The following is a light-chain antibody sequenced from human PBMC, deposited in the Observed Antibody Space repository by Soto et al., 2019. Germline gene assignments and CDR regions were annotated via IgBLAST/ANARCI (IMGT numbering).Light chain of an antibody. CDR2: NVN. CDR1: SSDVGNYNY. J-gene: IGLJ1*01. CDR3: SSFTSSTTYV. V-gene: IGLV2-14*01. Sequence: QSALTQSASVSGSPVQSITISCTGTSSDVGNYNYVSWYQQHPGEVPKLIIFNVNNRPSGVSNRFSGSKSGNTASLTIPGLQAEDEADYYCSSFTSSTTYVFGTGTKVTVL.